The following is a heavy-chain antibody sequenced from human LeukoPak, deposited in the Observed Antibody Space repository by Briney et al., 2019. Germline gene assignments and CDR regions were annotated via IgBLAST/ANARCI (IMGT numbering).Heavy chain of an antibody. J-gene: IGHJ1*01. D-gene: IGHD3-22*01. V-gene: IGHV3-74*01. CDR1: GFTFSRYW. CDR3: ATGNYYDSRGYYTFGH. CDR2: INGDGSTT. Sequence: GGSLRLSCAASGFTFSRYWMHWVRQAPGKGLVWASRINGDGSTTIYADSVKGGFTISRDNAKNTLYLQMNSLRAEDTAVYYCATGNYYDSRGYYTFGHWGQGTLVTVSS.